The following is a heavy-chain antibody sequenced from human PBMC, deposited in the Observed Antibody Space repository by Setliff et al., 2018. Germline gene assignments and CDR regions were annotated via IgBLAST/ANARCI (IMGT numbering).Heavy chain of an antibody. D-gene: IGHD6-13*01. CDR3: ARAGRAAPFDY. J-gene: IGHJ4*02. CDR1: GGSFSGYY. V-gene: IGHV4-34*01. Sequence: KTSETLSLTCAVYGGSFSGYYWSWIRQPPGKGLEWIGEINHSGSTNYNPSLKSRVTISVDTSKNQFSLKLSSVTAADTAVYYCARAGRAAPFDYWGQGTLVTVSS. CDR2: INHSGST.